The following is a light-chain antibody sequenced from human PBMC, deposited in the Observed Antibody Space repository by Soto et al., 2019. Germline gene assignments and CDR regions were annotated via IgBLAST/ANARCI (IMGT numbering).Light chain of an antibody. CDR3: QQYKSYWT. Sequence: DIQMTQSPSSLSASVGDRVTITCRASQSISSYLNWYQQKPGKAPKLLIYAASSLQSGVPSGFSGSGSGTEFTLTINSLQPDDFATYYCQQYKSYWTFGQGTKVDIK. J-gene: IGKJ1*01. CDR1: QSISSY. V-gene: IGKV1-39*01. CDR2: AAS.